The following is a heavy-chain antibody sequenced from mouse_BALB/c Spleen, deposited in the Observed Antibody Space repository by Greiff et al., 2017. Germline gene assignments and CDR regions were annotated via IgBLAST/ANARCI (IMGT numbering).Heavy chain of an antibody. Sequence: EVHLVESGPELVKPGASVKMSCKASGYTFTSYVMHWVKQKPGQGLEWIGYINPYNDGTKYNEKFKGKATLTSDKSSSTAYMELSSLTSEDSAVYYCARGVTTDYFDYWGQGTTLTVSS. CDR2: INPYNDGT. V-gene: IGHV1-14*01. CDR3: ARGVTTDYFDY. D-gene: IGHD1-1*01. J-gene: IGHJ2*01. CDR1: GYTFTSYV.